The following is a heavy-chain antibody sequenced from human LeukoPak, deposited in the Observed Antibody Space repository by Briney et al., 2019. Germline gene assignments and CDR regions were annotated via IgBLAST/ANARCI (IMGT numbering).Heavy chain of an antibody. CDR3: ARDNYDSSGYYYNFDS. D-gene: IGHD3-22*01. CDR2: ISSDGSST. J-gene: IGHJ4*02. CDR1: GFPFSSYW. V-gene: IGHV3-74*01. Sequence: GGSLRISCAASGFPFSSYWMHWGRQAPGVGPVWGSRISSDGSSTSFADSVKGRFTISRDNARNTLYLQMSSLRAEDTAVYYCARDNYDSSGYYYNFDSWGQGTLATVSS.